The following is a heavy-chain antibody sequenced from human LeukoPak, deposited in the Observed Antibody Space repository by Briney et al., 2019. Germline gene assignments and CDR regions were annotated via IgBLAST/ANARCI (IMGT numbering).Heavy chain of an antibody. V-gene: IGHV3-48*03. CDR3: ARALRLDYDILTRYPFDY. J-gene: IGHJ4*02. D-gene: IGHD3-9*01. Sequence: GGSLRLSCAASGFTFSSYEMNWVRQAPGKGLEWVSYISSSGSTIYYADSVKGRFTISRDNAKNSLYLQMNSLRAEDTAVYYCARALRLDYDILTRYPFDYWGQGTLVTVSS. CDR1: GFTFSSYE. CDR2: ISSSGSTI.